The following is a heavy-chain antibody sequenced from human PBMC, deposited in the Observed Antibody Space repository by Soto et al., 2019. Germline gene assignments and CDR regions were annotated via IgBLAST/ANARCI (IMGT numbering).Heavy chain of an antibody. V-gene: IGHV3-30-3*01. J-gene: IGHJ6*02. D-gene: IGHD6-13*01. CDR3: ARDDTAAAVDYYYYGMDV. CDR1: GFTFSSYA. CDR2: ISYDGSNK. Sequence: QVQLVESGGGVVQPGRSLRLSCAASGFTFSSYAMHWVRQAPGKGLEWVAVISYDGSNKYYADSVKGRFTISRDNSKNTLYLQMNGLRAEDTAVYYCARDDTAAAVDYYYYGMDVWGQGTTVTVSS.